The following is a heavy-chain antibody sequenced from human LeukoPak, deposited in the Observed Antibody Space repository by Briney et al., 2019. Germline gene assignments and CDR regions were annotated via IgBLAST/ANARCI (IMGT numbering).Heavy chain of an antibody. CDR3: VRGSLASGVVVYYYYYLDV. J-gene: IGHJ6*03. V-gene: IGHV3-48*01. CDR1: GFNYSSCT. Sequence: PGGSLRLSCAASGFNYSSCTMNWVRQAPGMGLEWLSYISASRDITYYADSVKGRFTISRDNAKNSLYLQMNSLRAEDTAVYYCVRGSLASGVVVYYYYYLDVWGKGTTVTVSS. D-gene: IGHD3-3*01. CDR2: ISASRDIT.